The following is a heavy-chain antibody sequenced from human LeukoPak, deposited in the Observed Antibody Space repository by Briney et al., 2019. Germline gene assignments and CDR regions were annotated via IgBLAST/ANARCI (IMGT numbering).Heavy chain of an antibody. CDR2: IYSGGST. J-gene: IGHJ4*02. V-gene: IGHV3-53*01. CDR3: ARGHLDGFDY. Sequence: PGGSLRLSCAASGFTFSNAWMSWVRQAPGKGLEWVSVIYSGGSTFYADSVKGRFTISRDNSKNTLYLQMNSLRAEDTAVYYCARGHLDGFDYWGQGTLVTVSS. CDR1: GFTFSNAW. D-gene: IGHD5-24*01.